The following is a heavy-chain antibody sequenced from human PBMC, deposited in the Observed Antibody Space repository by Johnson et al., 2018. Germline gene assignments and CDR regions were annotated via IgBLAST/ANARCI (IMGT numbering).Heavy chain of an antibody. CDR3: TTDISSQWLVQWDAFDI. CDR1: GFTFSNAW. D-gene: IGHD6-19*01. CDR2: IKSKTDGGTT. V-gene: IGHV3-15*07. J-gene: IGHJ3*02. Sequence: VQLVQSGGGLVQXGGSLRLSCAASGFTFSNAWMNWVRQAPGKGLEWVGRIKSKTDGGTTDYAAPVKGRFTISRDDSKNTQYLQMNSLKTEDTAVYYCTTDISSQWLVQWDAFDIWGQGTMVTVSS.